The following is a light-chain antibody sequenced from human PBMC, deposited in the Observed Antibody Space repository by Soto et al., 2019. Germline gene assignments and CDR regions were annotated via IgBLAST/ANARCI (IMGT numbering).Light chain of an antibody. CDR2: GDS. CDR3: QSNDNGLSGSDV. J-gene: IGLJ1*01. CDR1: SSNIGAGYD. V-gene: IGLV1-40*01. Sequence: VLTQPPSVSGAPGQRFTISCTWISSNIGAGYDVNWYQQLPETAPKLLIFGDSNRPSGVPDRFSGSKSGTSASLVITGLQADDEADYYCQSNDNGLSGSDVFGTGTKVTVL.